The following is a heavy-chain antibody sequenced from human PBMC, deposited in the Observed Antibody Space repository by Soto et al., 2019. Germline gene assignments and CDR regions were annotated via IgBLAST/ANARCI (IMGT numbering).Heavy chain of an antibody. CDR2: ISDSGGTT. CDR3: AKGWQVRGGQFDY. CDR1: GFTFSSYV. D-gene: IGHD6-19*01. Sequence: EVQLLESGGNLVQPGGSLRLSCVASGFTFSSYVMSWVRQAPGKGLEWVSGISDSGGTTYSADFVKGRFTISRDNSKNTLYLQMNSLRAEDTAVYYCAKGWQVRGGQFDYGGQGTLVSVSS. V-gene: IGHV3-23*01. J-gene: IGHJ4*02.